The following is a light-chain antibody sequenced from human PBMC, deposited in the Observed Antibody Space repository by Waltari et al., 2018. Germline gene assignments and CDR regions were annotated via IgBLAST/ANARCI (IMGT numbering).Light chain of an antibody. J-gene: IGKJ1*01. V-gene: IGKV3-20*01. CDR2: RAS. CDR3: QQHGTLPAT. CDR1: QTCGSSS. Sequence: EIVLTQSPGTASLSPGERVTLSCRASQTCGSSSLAWYQQKPGQAPRLVIYRASRRATGFPDRFSGSGSGTEFSLTISRLEPEDFAVYYCQQHGTLPATFGQGTKVEIK.